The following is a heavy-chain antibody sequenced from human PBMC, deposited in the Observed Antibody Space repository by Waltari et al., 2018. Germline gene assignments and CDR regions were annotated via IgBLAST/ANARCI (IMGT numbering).Heavy chain of an antibody. CDR2: ISNSGSTT. J-gene: IGHJ6*03. CDR3: ARPSTEYYYYYYMDV. CDR1: GFTFSNDE. V-gene: IGHV3-48*03. Sequence: EVQVVESGGGLVQPGGSLRLSCVASGFTFSNDEMNWVRQAPGKGLEWVSYISNSGSTTYYADSVKGRFTISRDNAKNSLYLHMDSLRAEDTAVYYCARPSTEYYYYYYMDVWGKGTTVTVS.